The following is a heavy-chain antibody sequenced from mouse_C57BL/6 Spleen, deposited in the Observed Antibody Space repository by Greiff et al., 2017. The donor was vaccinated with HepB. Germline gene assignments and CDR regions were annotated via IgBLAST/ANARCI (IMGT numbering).Heavy chain of an antibody. CDR2: IYPGSGST. CDR3: ARTDYYPYYFDY. D-gene: IGHD1-1*01. V-gene: IGHV1-55*01. J-gene: IGHJ2*01. Sequence: QVQLQQPGAELVKPGASVKMSCKASGYTFTSYWITWVKQRPGQGLEWIGDIYPGSGSTNYNEKFKSKATLTVDTSSSTAYMQLSSLTSEDSAVYYCARTDYYPYYFDYWGQGTTLTVSS. CDR1: GYTFTSYW.